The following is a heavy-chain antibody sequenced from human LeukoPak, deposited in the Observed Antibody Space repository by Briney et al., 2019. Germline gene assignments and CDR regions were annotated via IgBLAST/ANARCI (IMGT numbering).Heavy chain of an antibody. CDR2: ISAYNGNT. J-gene: IGHJ6*02. Sequence: ASVKVSCKASGYTFTSYGIGWVRQAPGQGLEWMGWISAYNGNTNYAQKLQGRVTITADASTTTTYIELSSLRFEDSAVYYCASRYCANGVCSETLYYYFGMDAWGQGTTVTVSS. CDR3: ASRYCANGVCSETLYYYFGMDA. V-gene: IGHV1-18*01. D-gene: IGHD2-8*01. CDR1: GYTFTSYG.